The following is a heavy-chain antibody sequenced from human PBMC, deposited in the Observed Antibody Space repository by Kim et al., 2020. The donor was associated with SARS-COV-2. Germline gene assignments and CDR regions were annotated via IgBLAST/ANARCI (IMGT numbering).Heavy chain of an antibody. CDR2: INHSGST. CDR1: GGSFSGYY. V-gene: IGHV4-34*01. CDR3: ARGRYSSSWYGARNWFDP. J-gene: IGHJ5*02. Sequence: SVTLSLTCAVYGGSFSGYYWSWIRQPPGKGLEWIGEINHSGSTNYNPSLKSRVTISVDTSKNQFSLKLSSVTAADTAVYYCARGRYSSSWYGARNWFDPWGQGTLVTVSS. D-gene: IGHD6-13*01.